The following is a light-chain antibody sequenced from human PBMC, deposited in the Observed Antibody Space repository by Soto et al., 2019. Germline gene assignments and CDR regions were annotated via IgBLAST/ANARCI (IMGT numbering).Light chain of an antibody. Sequence: QSVLTQPRSVSGSPGQSVTISCTVTSSDVGCYKYVSWYQQDPGKGPKLMIFDVSERPSGGPDRVSGSKSGNTPSLSLSGSQPEDEADYYCCEYAASDTGFFGAGTKATVL. CDR1: SSDVGCYKY. CDR3: CEYAASDTGF. CDR2: DVS. J-gene: IGLJ1*01. V-gene: IGLV2-11*01.